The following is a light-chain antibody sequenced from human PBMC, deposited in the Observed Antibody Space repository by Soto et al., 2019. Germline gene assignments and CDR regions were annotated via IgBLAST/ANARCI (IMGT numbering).Light chain of an antibody. J-gene: IGLJ1*01. Sequence: QPALTQPASVCASPGPSITISCTGTSSDVGGYKSVSWYQHHPGKAPKLMIYEVTNRPSGVSNRFSGSKSGNTASLTISGLQAEDEADYYCTSYTSSSTLYVFGTG. CDR3: TSYTSSSTLYV. CDR2: EVT. V-gene: IGLV2-14*01. CDR1: SSDVGGYKS.